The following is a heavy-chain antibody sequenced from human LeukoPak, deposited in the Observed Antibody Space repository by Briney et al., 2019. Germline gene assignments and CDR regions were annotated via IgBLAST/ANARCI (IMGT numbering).Heavy chain of an antibody. CDR2: IKSKTDGGTT. D-gene: IGHD5-12*01. Sequence: GGSLRLSCAASGFTFSNAWTSWVRQAPGKGLEWVGRIKSKTDGGTTDYAAPVKGRFTISRDNSKNTLYLQMNSLRAEDTAVYYCARYLAPRSGYPAFDYWGQGTLVTVSS. CDR3: ARYLAPRSGYPAFDY. CDR1: GFTFSNAW. V-gene: IGHV3-15*01. J-gene: IGHJ4*02.